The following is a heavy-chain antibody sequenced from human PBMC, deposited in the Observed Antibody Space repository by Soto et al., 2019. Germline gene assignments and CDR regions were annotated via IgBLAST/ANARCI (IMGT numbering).Heavy chain of an antibody. V-gene: IGHV3-21*02. CDR2: ISSSSSDI. D-gene: IGHD6-19*01. CDR1: GFTFSSYS. J-gene: IGHJ5*02. CDR3: AGHRSGSSWWFDP. Sequence: EVQLVESGGGLVKPGGSLRLSCAASGFTFSSYSMNWVRQAPGKGLEWVSSISSSSSDIYYADSVKGRFSISRDNAKNSRFSQMDSLRGEGTAVYFCAGHRSGSSWWFDPWGQGTLVIVSS.